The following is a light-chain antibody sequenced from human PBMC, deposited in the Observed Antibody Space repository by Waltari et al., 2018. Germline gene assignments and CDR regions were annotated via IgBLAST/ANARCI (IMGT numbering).Light chain of an antibody. J-gene: IGLJ1*01. V-gene: IGLV2-14*01. Sequence: QSALTHPASVSGPPGQSIPILCPAPDSDVGAYHFVSWYQQPPGKAPHLLIYEVSNRPSGISNRFSASKSGNTASLTISGLQAEDEADYYCSSYTTSSAPGVFGTGTRVTVL. CDR3: SSYTTSSAPGV. CDR1: DSDVGAYHF. CDR2: EVS.